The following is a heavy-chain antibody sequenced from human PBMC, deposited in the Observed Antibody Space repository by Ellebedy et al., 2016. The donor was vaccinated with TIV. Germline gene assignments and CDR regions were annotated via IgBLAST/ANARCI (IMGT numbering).Heavy chain of an antibody. J-gene: IGHJ4*02. D-gene: IGHD1-1*01. CDR1: GFTFSSYS. V-gene: IGHV3-48*02. CDR2: ISSSSSTI. Sequence: PGGSLRLSCAASGFTFSSYSMNWVRQAPGKGLEWVSYISSSSSTIYYADSVKGRFTISRDNAKNLLYLQMNRLRNEDTAVYDCARDGNQLDYWGQGTLVIVSS. CDR3: ARDGNQLDY.